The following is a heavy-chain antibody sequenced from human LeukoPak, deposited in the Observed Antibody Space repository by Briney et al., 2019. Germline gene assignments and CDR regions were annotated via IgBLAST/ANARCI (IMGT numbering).Heavy chain of an antibody. CDR1: GYIFTSYD. J-gene: IGHJ5*02. CDR2: MNPNSGNT. CDR3: ARGSSGSYTDNWFDP. Sequence: ASVKVSCKASGYIFTSYDINWVRQATGQGLEWMGWMNPNSGNTGYAQKFQGRVTMTRNTSISTAYMELSSLRSEDTAVYYCARGSSGSYTDNWFDPWGQGTLVTVSS. D-gene: IGHD1-26*01. V-gene: IGHV1-8*01.